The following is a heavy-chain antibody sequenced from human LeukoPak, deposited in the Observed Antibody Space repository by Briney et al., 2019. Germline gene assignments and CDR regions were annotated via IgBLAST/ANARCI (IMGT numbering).Heavy chain of an antibody. CDR3: AKDAVVFPPSNWFDP. CDR1: GFTFSSYG. CDR2: IWYDGSNK. D-gene: IGHD2-15*01. Sequence: LVESGGGVVQPGRSLRLSCAASGFTFSSYGMHWVRQAPGKGLEWVAVIWYDGSNKYYADSVKGRFTISRDNSKNTLYLQMNSLRAEDTAVYYCAKDAVVFPPSNWFDPWGQGTLVTVSS. J-gene: IGHJ5*02. V-gene: IGHV3-33*06.